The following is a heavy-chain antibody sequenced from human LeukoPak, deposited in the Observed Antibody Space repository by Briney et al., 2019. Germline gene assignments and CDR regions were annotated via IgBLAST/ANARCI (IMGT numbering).Heavy chain of an antibody. V-gene: IGHV1-46*01. CDR3: ARAWQQQPWYFDL. Sequence: ASVTVSCKASGYTFTSYYVHWVRQAPGQGLEWMGIINPSGGSTSYAQKFQGRVTMTRDMSTSKVYMELSSLRSEDTAVYYCARAWQQQPWYFDLWGRGTLVTVSS. CDR1: GYTFTSYY. J-gene: IGHJ2*01. CDR2: INPSGGST. D-gene: IGHD6-13*01.